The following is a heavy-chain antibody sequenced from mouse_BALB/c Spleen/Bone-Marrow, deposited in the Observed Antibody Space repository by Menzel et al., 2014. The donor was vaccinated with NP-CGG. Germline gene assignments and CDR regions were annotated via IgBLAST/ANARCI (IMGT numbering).Heavy chain of an antibody. Sequence: VQLKESGPGLVKPSQSLSLPCTVTGYSITSDYACNWIRQFPGNKLEWMGYISYSGRTSYNPSLKSRISITRDTSKNQFFLQLNSVTTEDTATYYCAREGNYVFANWGQGTLVTVSA. CDR2: ISYSGRT. CDR3: AREGNYVFAN. D-gene: IGHD1-1*01. V-gene: IGHV3-2*02. J-gene: IGHJ3*01. CDR1: GYSITSDYA.